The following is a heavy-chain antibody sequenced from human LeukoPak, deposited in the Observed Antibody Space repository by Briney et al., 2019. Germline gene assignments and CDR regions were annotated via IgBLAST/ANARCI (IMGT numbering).Heavy chain of an antibody. CDR1: GFTFSSYS. J-gene: IGHJ4*02. CDR2: ISSSSSYI. CDR3: ARAITGTTSPYFDY. V-gene: IGHV3-21*01. D-gene: IGHD1-20*01. Sequence: GGSLRLSCAASGFTFSSYSMNWVRQAPGKGLEWVSSISSSSSYIYYADSVKGLFTISRDNAKNSLYLQMNSLRAEDTAIYYCARAITGTTSPYFDYWGQGTLVTVSS.